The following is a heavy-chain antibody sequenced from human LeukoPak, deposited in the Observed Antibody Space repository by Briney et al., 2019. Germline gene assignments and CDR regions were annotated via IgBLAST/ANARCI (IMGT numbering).Heavy chain of an antibody. Sequence: GGSLRLSCAASGFTFSSYGMNWVRQAPGKGLEWVSGISGRSSSTYYADSVKGRSTSSRDNSKNTLYLQMNSLRAEDTAVYYCAKTVVVTANPRAFDIWGQGTMVTVSS. CDR2: ISGRSSST. J-gene: IGHJ3*02. D-gene: IGHD2-21*02. CDR1: GFTFSSYG. V-gene: IGHV3-23*01. CDR3: AKTVVVTANPRAFDI.